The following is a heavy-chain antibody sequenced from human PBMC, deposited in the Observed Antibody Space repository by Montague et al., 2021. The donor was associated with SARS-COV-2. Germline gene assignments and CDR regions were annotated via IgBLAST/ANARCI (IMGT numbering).Heavy chain of an antibody. CDR3: ARDSGGSSPEDWLGFDP. J-gene: IGHJ5*02. V-gene: IGHV4-59*01. Sequence: SETLSLICTVSGGSISSYYRSWIRQPPGKGLEWIGYTYYSGSTNYNPSLKSRVTISVDTSKNQFSLKLSSVTAADTAVYYCARDSGGSSPEDWLGFDPWGQGTLVTVSS. D-gene: IGHD2-15*01. CDR2: TYYSGST. CDR1: GGSISSYY.